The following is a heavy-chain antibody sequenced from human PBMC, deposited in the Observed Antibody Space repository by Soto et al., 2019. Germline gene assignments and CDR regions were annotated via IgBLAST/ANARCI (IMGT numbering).Heavy chain of an antibody. CDR2: IYWDDDI. V-gene: IGHV2-5*02. D-gene: IGHD2-15*01. J-gene: IGHJ6*02. Sequence: QITLKESGPTLVKPTQTLTLTCTFSGFSLSTTGVGVGWIRQPPGKALEWLAFIYWDDDIRPSPSLKTRLTNAKDTTKNQVVLTMTNMDPVDTGTYYCAHRKGSGGFYYYDMDVWGQGTTVTVPS. CDR3: AHRKGSGGFYYYDMDV. CDR1: GFSLSTTGVG.